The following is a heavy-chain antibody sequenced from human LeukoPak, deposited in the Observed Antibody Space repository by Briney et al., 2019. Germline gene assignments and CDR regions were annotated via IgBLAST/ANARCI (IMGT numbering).Heavy chain of an antibody. Sequence: PGGSLRLSCGASGFTFSSYWMSWVRQAPGKGLEWVANIKADGSENHYVGSVKGRFTISRDNTKNSLYLQMNSLRDEDTAVYYCSAGPHFDYWGQGTLVTGSS. D-gene: IGHD1-14*01. CDR3: SAGPHFDY. CDR1: GFTFSSYW. V-gene: IGHV3-7*01. CDR2: IKADGSEN. J-gene: IGHJ4*02.